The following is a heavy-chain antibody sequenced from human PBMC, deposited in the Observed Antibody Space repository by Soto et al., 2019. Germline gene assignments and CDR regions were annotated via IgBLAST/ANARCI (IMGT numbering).Heavy chain of an antibody. V-gene: IGHV4-4*08. CDR2: IYSSGST. Sequence: SETLSLTCSVAGGSNSSYYWSWIRQPPGKGLEWIGYIYSSGSTNYNPSLKSRITISVDTSKNQFSLKLSSVTAADTAVYYCARGSGWYYYWGQGTLVTVSS. CDR3: ARGSGWYYY. CDR1: GGSNSSYY. D-gene: IGHD6-19*01. J-gene: IGHJ4*02.